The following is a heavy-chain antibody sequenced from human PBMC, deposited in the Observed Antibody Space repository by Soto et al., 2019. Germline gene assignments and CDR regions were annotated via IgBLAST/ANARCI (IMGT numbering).Heavy chain of an antibody. J-gene: IGHJ3*02. D-gene: IGHD4-17*01. V-gene: IGHV3-21*01. CDR2: ISSSGSYI. Sequence: GGSLRLSCVASGFTFNTYSMNWVRQAPGKGLEWVSSISSSGSYIYYADSLKGRFTISRDNAKNSLYLQMNSLRAEDTAVYYCARDRSGDYGPHDAFDIWGQGTMVTVSS. CDR3: ARDRSGDYGPHDAFDI. CDR1: GFTFNTYS.